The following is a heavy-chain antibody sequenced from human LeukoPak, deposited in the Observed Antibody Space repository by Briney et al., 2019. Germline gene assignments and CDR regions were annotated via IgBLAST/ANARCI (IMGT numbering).Heavy chain of an antibody. CDR2: ISGSGGST. CDR1: GFTFSSYA. CDR3: AKIQWLGPFDY. J-gene: IGHJ4*02. V-gene: IGHV3-23*01. D-gene: IGHD6-19*01. Sequence: GGSLRLSCAASGFTFSSYAMTWVRQAPGKGLEWVSVISGSGGSTYYADSVKGRFTISRDNSKNTQYLQMNSLRAEDTAVYYCAKIQWLGPFDYWGQGTLVTVSS.